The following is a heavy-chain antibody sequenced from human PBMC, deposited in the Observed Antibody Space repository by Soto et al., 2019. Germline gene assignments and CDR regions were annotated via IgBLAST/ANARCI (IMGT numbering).Heavy chain of an antibody. CDR1: GGTFSSYT. CDR3: ASPSGYCSSTSGPPPYHYYYMDV. J-gene: IGHJ6*03. Sequence: ASVKVSCKASGGTFSSYTISWVRQAPGQGLEWMGRIIPILGIANYAQKFQGRVTITADKSTSTAYMELSSLRSEDTAVYYCASPSGYCSSTSGPPPYHYYYMDVWGKGTTVTVSS. V-gene: IGHV1-69*02. CDR2: IIPILGIA. D-gene: IGHD2-2*03.